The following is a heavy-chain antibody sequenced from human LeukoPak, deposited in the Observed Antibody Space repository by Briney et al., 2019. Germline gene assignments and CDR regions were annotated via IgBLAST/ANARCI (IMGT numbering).Heavy chain of an antibody. J-gene: IGHJ5*02. V-gene: IGHV4-59*08. CDR2: IYYSGST. D-gene: IGHD3-10*01. Sequence: SETLSLTCAVYGGSFSGYYWSWIRQPPGKGLEWIGYIYYSGSTNYNPSLKSRVTISVDTSKNQFSLKLSSVTAADTAVYYCARKGYYGPFDPWGQGTLVTVSS. CDR3: ARKGYYGPFDP. CDR1: GGSFSGYY.